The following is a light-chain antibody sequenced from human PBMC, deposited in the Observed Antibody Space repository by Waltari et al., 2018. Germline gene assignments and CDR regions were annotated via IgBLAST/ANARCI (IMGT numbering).Light chain of an antibody. CDR3: SSYTSSSTLCV. V-gene: IGLV2-14*01. Sequence: QSALTQPASVSGSPGQSITISCTGTSSDVGGYNYVSWYQQHPGKAPKLMIYEVSNRPSGVSNRFAVSKSGNTASLTISGRQAEDEADYYCSSYTSSSTLCVFGGGTKLTVL. CDR2: EVS. CDR1: SSDVGGYNY. J-gene: IGLJ3*02.